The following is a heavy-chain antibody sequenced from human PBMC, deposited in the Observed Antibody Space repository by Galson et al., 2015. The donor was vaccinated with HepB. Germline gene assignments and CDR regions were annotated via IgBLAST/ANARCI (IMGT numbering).Heavy chain of an antibody. CDR1: GFTFSDAW. V-gene: IGHV3-15*01. J-gene: IGHJ4*02. CDR2: IKRKTNGGTT. Sequence: SLRLSCAGSGFTFSDAWMTWVRQAPGKGLEWVGRIKRKTNGGTTDYAAPVKGRFTISRDDSRDTLYLQMNSLKIEDTAIYYCTTVGSSWGFDYWGQGTLVTVSS. D-gene: IGHD6-13*01. CDR3: TTVGSSWGFDY.